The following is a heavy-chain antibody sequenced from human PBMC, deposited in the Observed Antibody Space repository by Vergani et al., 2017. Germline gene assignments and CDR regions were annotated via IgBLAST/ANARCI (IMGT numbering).Heavy chain of an antibody. D-gene: IGHD3-10*01. CDR3: ARGLGALWFGELAVSYFDD. CDR2: IYHSGST. V-gene: IGHV4-38-2*02. J-gene: IGHJ4*02. Sequence: QVQLQESGPGLVKPSETLSLTCTVSGYSISSGYYWGWIRQPPGKGLEWIGSIYHSGSTYYNPSLKSRVTISVDTSKNQFSLKLSSVTAADTAVYYCARGLGALWFGELAVSYFDDWGQGTLVTVSS. CDR1: GYSISSGYY.